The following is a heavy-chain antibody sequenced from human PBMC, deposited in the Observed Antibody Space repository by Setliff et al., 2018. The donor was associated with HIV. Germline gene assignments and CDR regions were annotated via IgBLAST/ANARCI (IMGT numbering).Heavy chain of an antibody. CDR2: SDPEDGNK. D-gene: IGHD3-10*01. J-gene: IGHJ5*02. CDR3: ATGKLSGSGSPIYNWFDP. Sequence: GASVKVSCKVSGYTLTELSMHWVRQAPGKGLEWMGGSDPEDGNKMYAQKLQGRVTMTEDTSTDTAYMELSSLRSEDTAVYYCATGKLSGSGSPIYNWFDPWGQGTLGTVSS. V-gene: IGHV1-24*01. CDR1: GYTLTELS.